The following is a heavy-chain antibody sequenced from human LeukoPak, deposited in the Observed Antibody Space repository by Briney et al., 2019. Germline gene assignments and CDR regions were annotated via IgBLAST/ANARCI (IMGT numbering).Heavy chain of an antibody. V-gene: IGHV1-18*01. Sequence: ASVTVSCTASGYTFTIYGISWVRQAPGQGLEWMGWISAYNGNTNYAQKLQGRVTMTTDTSTSTAYMELRSLRSDDTAVYYCASYSSSWKFDYWGQGTLVTVSS. D-gene: IGHD6-13*01. CDR1: GYTFTIYG. J-gene: IGHJ4*02. CDR2: ISAYNGNT. CDR3: ASYSSSWKFDY.